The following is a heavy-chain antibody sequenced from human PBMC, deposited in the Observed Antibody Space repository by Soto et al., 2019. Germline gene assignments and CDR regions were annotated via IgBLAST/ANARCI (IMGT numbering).Heavy chain of an antibody. CDR2: IFYSEST. V-gene: IGHV4-59*08. CDR1: GGSISSYY. Sequence: PSETLSLTCTVSGGSISSYYWSWIRQPPGKGLEWIGYIFYSESTNYNPSLKSRVSISVDKSKNQFSLKLSSVTAADTAVYYCARRYTYDTSGYYYVSWFDPWGQGTLVTVS. D-gene: IGHD3-22*01. J-gene: IGHJ5*02. CDR3: ARRYTYDTSGYYYVSWFDP.